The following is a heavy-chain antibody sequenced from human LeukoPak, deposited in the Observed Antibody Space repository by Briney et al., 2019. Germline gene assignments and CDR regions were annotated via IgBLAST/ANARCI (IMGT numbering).Heavy chain of an antibody. CDR2: IFSDGTT. Sequence: SETLSLTCTVSGVSVSTYYWSWLRQSPGRGLEWLGYIFSDGTTNYNPSLKSRVTISIDTSKNQFSLKLSSVTAADAAVYYCARGSEWFGKFDFWGLGTLVTVS. CDR1: GVSVSTYY. V-gene: IGHV4-59*02. D-gene: IGHD3-10*01. J-gene: IGHJ4*02. CDR3: ARGSEWFGKFDF.